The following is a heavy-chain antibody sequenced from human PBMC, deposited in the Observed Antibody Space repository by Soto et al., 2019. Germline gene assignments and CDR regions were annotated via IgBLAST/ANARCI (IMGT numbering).Heavy chain of an antibody. CDR3: NHCYSHDAFGV. D-gene: IGHD2-15*01. CDR2: IYWDDDK. CDR1: GFSLRTTGMG. J-gene: IGHJ3*01. Sequence: QITLKESGPTLVKPTQTLTLTCTFSGFSLRTTGMGVGWIRQPPGKALEWLALIYWDDDKRYSPSLESRLTITKDTTKHKVVLQTTNMDNVNSATSFCNHCYSHDAFGVWGQGTPVTVSS. V-gene: IGHV2-5*02.